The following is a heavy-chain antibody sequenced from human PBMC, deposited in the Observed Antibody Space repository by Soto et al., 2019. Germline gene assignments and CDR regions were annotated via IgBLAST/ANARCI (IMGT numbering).Heavy chain of an antibody. CDR2: IHSGGST. CDR3: ARGGPRSSGYDPFDY. Sequence: EVQLVESGGGLVQPGGSLRLSCPASGFTVSRNFMNWVRQAPGKGLEWVSVIHSGGSTYYADSVKGRFTISRDNSKNTLYLQMNSLRAEDTAVYYCARGGPRSSGYDPFDYWGHGTLVTVSS. D-gene: IGHD3-22*01. J-gene: IGHJ4*01. V-gene: IGHV3-66*01. CDR1: GFTVSRNF.